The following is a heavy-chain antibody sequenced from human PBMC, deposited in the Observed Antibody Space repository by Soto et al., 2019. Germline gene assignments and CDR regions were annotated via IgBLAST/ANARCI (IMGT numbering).Heavy chain of an antibody. CDR1: GGSFSGYY. Sequence: SETLSLTCAVYGGSFSGYYWSWIRQPPGKGLEWIGEINHSGSTNYNPSLKSRVTISVDTSKNKFSLKLSSVTAADTAVYYCARGSSGWYRVRWFDPWGQGTLVTVSS. V-gene: IGHV4-34*01. J-gene: IGHJ5*02. CDR3: ARGSSGWYRVRWFDP. CDR2: INHSGST. D-gene: IGHD6-19*01.